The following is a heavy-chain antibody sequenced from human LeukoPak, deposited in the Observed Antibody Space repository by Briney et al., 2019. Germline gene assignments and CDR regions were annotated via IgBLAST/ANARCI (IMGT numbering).Heavy chain of an antibody. J-gene: IGHJ4*02. CDR2: IGTAGDT. CDR3: TTGLSSFTTFGVMTILDY. D-gene: IGHD3-3*01. Sequence: GGSLRLSCAASGFTFSSYDMHWVRQATGKGLEWVSAIGTAGDTYYPGSVKGRFTISRENAKNSLYLQMNSLKTEDAAVYYCTTGLSSFTTFGVMTILDYWGQGTLVTVSS. V-gene: IGHV3-13*01. CDR1: GFTFSSYD.